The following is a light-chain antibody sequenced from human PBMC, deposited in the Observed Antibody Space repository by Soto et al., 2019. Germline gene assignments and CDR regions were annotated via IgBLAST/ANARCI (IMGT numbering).Light chain of an antibody. CDR1: SGHSSYI. CDR3: ETLDSNTRV. CDR2: LEGSGSY. V-gene: IGLV4-60*03. Sequence: QSVLTQSSSASASLGSSVKLTCTLSSGHSSYIIAWHQQQPGKAPRYLMKLEGSGSYNMESGVPDRFSGSSAGADRYLTMANLQSEDEADYYSETLDSNTRVFCEVTKETVL. J-gene: IGLJ2*01.